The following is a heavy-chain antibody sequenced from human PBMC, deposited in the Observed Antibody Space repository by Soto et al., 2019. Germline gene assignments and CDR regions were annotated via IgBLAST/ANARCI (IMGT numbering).Heavy chain of an antibody. CDR1: GGSISSYY. CDR3: ARHLLPPREYSGYGLLHDAFDI. Sequence: SETLSLTCTVSGGSISSYYWSWIRQPPGKGLEWIGYIYYSGSTNYNPSLKSRVTISVDTSKNQFSLKLSSVTAADTAVYYCARHLLPPREYSGYGLLHDAFDIWGQGTMVTVSS. V-gene: IGHV4-59*08. CDR2: IYYSGST. D-gene: IGHD5-12*01. J-gene: IGHJ3*02.